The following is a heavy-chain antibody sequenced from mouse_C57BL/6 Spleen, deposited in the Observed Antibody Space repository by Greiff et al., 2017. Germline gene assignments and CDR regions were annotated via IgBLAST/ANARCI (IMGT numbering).Heavy chain of an antibody. V-gene: IGHV1-82*01. D-gene: IGHD1-2*01. J-gene: IGHJ1*03. Sequence: VQLQQSGPELVKPGASVKISCTASGYAFSSSWMTWVKQRPGKGLEWIGRIYPGDGDTNYNGKFKGKATMTADKSSSKAYMQLSGLTSVYSGVYFWAQGAYYGGWGTGTTVTVSA. CDR1: GYAFSSSW. CDR3: AQGAYYGG. CDR2: IYPGDGDT.